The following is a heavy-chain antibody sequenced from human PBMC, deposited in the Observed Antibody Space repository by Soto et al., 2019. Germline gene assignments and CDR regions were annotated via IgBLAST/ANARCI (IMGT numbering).Heavy chain of an antibody. CDR2: ISGSGGST. V-gene: IGHV3-23*01. CDR3: AKDRPITHYDFWSGQGGFDY. J-gene: IGHJ4*02. CDR1: GFTFSSYA. D-gene: IGHD3-3*01. Sequence: GGSLRLSCAASGFTFSSYAMSWVRQAPGKGLEWVSAISGSGGSTYYADSVKGRFTISRDNSKNTLYLQMNSLRAEDTVVYYWAKDRPITHYDFWSGQGGFDYWGQGTLVTVSS.